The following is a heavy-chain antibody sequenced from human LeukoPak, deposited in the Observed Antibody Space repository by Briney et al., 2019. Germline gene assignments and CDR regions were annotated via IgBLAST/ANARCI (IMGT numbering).Heavy chain of an antibody. Sequence: GGSVRLSCAASGFTFSSYSMNWVRQAPGKGLEWVSYISSSSTIYYADSVKGRFTISRDNAKNSLYLQMNSLRAEDTAVYYCARDRGSGWSLNYWGQGTLVTVSS. D-gene: IGHD6-19*01. V-gene: IGHV3-48*01. CDR2: ISSSSTI. CDR1: GFTFSSYS. CDR3: ARDRGSGWSLNY. J-gene: IGHJ4*02.